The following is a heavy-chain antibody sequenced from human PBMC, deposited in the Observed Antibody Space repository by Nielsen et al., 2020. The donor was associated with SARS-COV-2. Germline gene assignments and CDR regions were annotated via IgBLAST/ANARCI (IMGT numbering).Heavy chain of an antibody. V-gene: IGHV3-33*01. CDR2: IWYDGSNK. D-gene: IGHD6-13*01. Sequence: GESLKISCAASGFTFSSYGMHWVRQAPGKGLEWVAVIWYDGSNKYYADSVKGRFTISRDNSKNTLYLQMNSLRAEDTAVYYCARDPIEGSSYSSSWRRNWFDPWGQGTLVTVSS. CDR3: ARDPIEGSSYSSSWRRNWFDP. CDR1: GFTFSSYG. J-gene: IGHJ5*02.